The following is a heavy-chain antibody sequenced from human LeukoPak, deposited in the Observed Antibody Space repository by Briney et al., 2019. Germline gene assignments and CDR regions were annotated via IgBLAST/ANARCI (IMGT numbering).Heavy chain of an antibody. Sequence: GASVKVSCKASGYTFTSYGISWVRQAPGQGLEWMGWISAYNGNTNYAQKLQGRVTMTTDTSTSTAYMELRSLRSDDTAVYYCARVDVLRFLAWSYEVPWGQGTLVTVSS. CDR1: GYTFTSYG. CDR2: ISAYNGNT. V-gene: IGHV1-18*01. D-gene: IGHD3-3*01. J-gene: IGHJ5*02. CDR3: ARVDVLRFLAWSYEVP.